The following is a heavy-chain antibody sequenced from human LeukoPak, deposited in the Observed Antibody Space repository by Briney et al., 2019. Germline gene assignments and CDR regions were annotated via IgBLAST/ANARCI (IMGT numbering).Heavy chain of an antibody. CDR3: ARVLIVGATGDAFDI. J-gene: IGHJ3*02. CDR2: IYNGGNT. D-gene: IGHD1-26*01. V-gene: IGHV3-66*01. CDR1: EFTVSSNY. Sequence: PGGSLRLSCAASEFTVSSNYMNWVRQAPGKGLEWVSTIYNGGNTKYADSVKGRFTISRDNSKSTLYLQMNSLRAEDTAVYYCARVLIVGATGDAFDIWGQGTMVTVSS.